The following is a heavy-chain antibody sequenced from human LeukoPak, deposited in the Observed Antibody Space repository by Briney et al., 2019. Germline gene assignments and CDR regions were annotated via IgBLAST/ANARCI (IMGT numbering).Heavy chain of an antibody. CDR2: ISSSSRII. CDR1: GFTFSSYS. V-gene: IGHV3-48*04. CDR3: VRGDSTGTNLDY. D-gene: IGHD1-1*01. Sequence: GGSLRLSCAASGFTFSSYSMNWVRQAPGKGLKWVSLISSSSRIIHYADSVKGRSSISRDNAKNSMYLQMNSLRAEDTAVYYCVRGDSTGTNLDYWGRGALVTVSS. J-gene: IGHJ4*02.